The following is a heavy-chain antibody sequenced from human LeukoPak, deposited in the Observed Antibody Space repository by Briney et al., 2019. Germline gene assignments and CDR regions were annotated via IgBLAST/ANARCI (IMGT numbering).Heavy chain of an antibody. V-gene: IGHV3-7*01. CDR3: AKEGAYPIITYDS. Sequence: GGSLRLSCAASGFTFSSYWMNWVRQAPGKGLEWVANIKRDGNEKNYVDSVRGRFSISRDNAKNSLYLRMDSLRAEDTAVYYCAKEGAYPIITYDSWGQGALVTVSS. CDR1: GFTFSSYW. CDR2: IKRDGNEK. J-gene: IGHJ5*01. D-gene: IGHD3-10*01.